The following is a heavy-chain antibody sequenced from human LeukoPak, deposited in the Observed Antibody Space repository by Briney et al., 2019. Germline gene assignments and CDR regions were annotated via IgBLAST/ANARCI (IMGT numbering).Heavy chain of an antibody. CDR3: ARAPSEIGGYYPEYFRH. CDR1: GFTLSSYW. CDR2: IKSDGRT. J-gene: IGHJ1*01. Sequence: GGSLRLSCAASGFTLSSYWMHWVRQAPGKGLVWVSRIKSDGRTDYADSVKGRFTISRDNAKNTVSLQMNSLRAEDTGVYYCARAPSEIGGYYPEYFRHWGQGTLVIVSS. V-gene: IGHV3-74*01. D-gene: IGHD3-22*01.